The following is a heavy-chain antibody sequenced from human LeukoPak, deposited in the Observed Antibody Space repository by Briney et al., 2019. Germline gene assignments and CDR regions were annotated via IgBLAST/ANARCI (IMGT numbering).Heavy chain of an antibody. CDR1: GFTFSSYG. J-gene: IGHJ4*02. D-gene: IGHD4-17*01. CDR3: ARDQHHYGGTYYFDH. V-gene: IGHV3-33*01. Sequence: PGGSLRLSCAASGFTFSSYGMHWVRQAPGKGLEWVAIIWYDGSNKYHADSVKGRFTISRDNSKNTLYLQMNSLRAEDTAVYYCARDQHHYGGTYYFDHWGQGTLVTVSS. CDR2: IWYDGSNK.